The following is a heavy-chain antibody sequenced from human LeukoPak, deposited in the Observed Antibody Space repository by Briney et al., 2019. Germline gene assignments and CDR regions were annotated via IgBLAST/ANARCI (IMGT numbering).Heavy chain of an antibody. D-gene: IGHD1-26*01. Sequence: GGSLRLSCAASGFTFSSYAVSWVRQAPGKGLEWLSGISSSGGSTYYADSVKGRLTISRDNSKSTLYLQMNSLRAEDTAVYYCAKDRWGDYWGQGTLVTVSS. CDR1: GFTFSSYA. CDR2: ISSSGGST. CDR3: AKDRWGDY. V-gene: IGHV3-23*01. J-gene: IGHJ4*02.